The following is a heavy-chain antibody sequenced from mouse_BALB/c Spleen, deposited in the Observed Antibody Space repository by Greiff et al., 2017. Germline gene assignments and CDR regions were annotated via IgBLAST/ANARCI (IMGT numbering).Heavy chain of an antibody. Sequence: VQLQQSGPELVKPGASVKISCKASGYAFSSSWMNWVKQRPGQGLEWIGRIYPGDGDTNYNGKFKGKATLTADKSSSTAYMQLSSLTSVDSAVYFCARWRGDGYFFDYWGQGTTLTVSS. CDR2: IYPGDGDT. V-gene: IGHV1-82*01. D-gene: IGHD2-3*01. CDR3: ARWRGDGYFFDY. J-gene: IGHJ2*01. CDR1: GYAFSSSW.